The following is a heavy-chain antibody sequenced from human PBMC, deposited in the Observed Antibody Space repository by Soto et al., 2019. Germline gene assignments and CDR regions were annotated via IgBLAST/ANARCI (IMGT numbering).Heavy chain of an antibody. J-gene: IGHJ4*02. D-gene: IGHD1-26*01. CDR3: AKIVGATNPIDY. V-gene: IGHV3-30*18. Sequence: GGSLRLSCAASGFTFSSYGMHWVRQAPGKGLEWVAVISYDGSNKYYADSVKGRFTISRDNSKNTLYLQMNSLRAEDTAVYYCAKIVGATNPIDYWGQGTLVTVSS. CDR1: GFTFSSYG. CDR2: ISYDGSNK.